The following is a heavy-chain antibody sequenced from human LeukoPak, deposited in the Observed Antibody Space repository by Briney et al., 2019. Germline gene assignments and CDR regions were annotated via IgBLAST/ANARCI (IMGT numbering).Heavy chain of an antibody. CDR1: GGSISSGSYY. V-gene: IGHV4-39*01. Sequence: SETLSLTCTVSGGSISSGSYYWVWIRQPPGKGLEWIGSIYYSGSTYYNPSLKSRVTISVDTSKNQFSLKLSSVTAADTAVYYCARRSGYDYMFDYWGQGTLVTVSS. J-gene: IGHJ4*02. CDR3: ARRSGYDYMFDY. CDR2: IYYSGST. D-gene: IGHD5-12*01.